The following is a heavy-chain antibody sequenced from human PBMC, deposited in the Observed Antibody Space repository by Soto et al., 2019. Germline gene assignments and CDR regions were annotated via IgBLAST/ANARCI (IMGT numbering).Heavy chain of an antibody. CDR2: VSAYNGER. Sequence: QVQLVQSGAEVKKPGASVKVSCKASGYTFTNYGINWVRQAPGQGLEGLGWVSAYNGERRYAQRVEARVIMTTDTSTTTAYMELRSLTSDDMAVYYCSRGTSIPAAGDYWGQGTLVTVSS. CDR1: GYTFTNYG. CDR3: SRGTSIPAAGDY. J-gene: IGHJ4*01. D-gene: IGHD6-6*01. V-gene: IGHV1-18*03.